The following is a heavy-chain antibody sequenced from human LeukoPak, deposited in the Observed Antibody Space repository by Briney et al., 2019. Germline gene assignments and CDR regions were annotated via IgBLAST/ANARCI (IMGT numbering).Heavy chain of an antibody. D-gene: IGHD6-19*01. Sequence: GGSLRLSCAASGLTFSNYNMNWVRQAPGKGLEWVSSISTSGSYIYYANSMKGRFTISRDNAKDSLYLQMNSLRAEDTAVYYCARVQYSSGWYPYYYYYYMDVWGKGTTVTVSS. CDR1: GLTFSNYN. V-gene: IGHV3-21*01. CDR3: ARVQYSSGWYPYYYYYYMDV. J-gene: IGHJ6*03. CDR2: ISTSGSYI.